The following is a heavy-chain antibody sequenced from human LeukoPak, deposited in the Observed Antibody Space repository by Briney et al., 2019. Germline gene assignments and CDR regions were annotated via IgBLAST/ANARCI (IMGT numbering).Heavy chain of an antibody. CDR1: GGSISSYY. Sequence: SETLSLTCTVSGGSISSYYWNWIRQPAGKGLEWIGRIYSSGSTNYNPSLKSRVTMSVDTSKNQFSLKVSSVTAADTAVYHCARSRPLDSSGYSFDYWGQGTLVTVSS. D-gene: IGHD3-22*01. CDR2: IYSSGST. CDR3: ARSRPLDSSGYSFDY. V-gene: IGHV4-4*07. J-gene: IGHJ4*02.